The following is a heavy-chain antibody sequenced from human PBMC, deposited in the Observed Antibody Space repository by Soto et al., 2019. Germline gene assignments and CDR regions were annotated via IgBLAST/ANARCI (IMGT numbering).Heavy chain of an antibody. J-gene: IGHJ5*02. D-gene: IGHD3-9*01. CDR1: GYPFPSYY. V-gene: IGHV1-2*02. CDR3: ARPYYEILTGYSTYFDR. CDR2: INPDSGST. Sequence: GASVKVSCKASGYPFPSYYLHWVRQAPGQGPEWMGWINPDSGSTHYAKKFEGRVSLTRDKSTATAYMELTRLTSDDTAIYYCARPYYEILTGYSTYFDRWGQGT.